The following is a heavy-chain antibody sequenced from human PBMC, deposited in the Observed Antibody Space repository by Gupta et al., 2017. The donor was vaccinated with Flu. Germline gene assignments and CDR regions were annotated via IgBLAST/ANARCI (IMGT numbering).Heavy chain of an antibody. J-gene: IGHJ4*02. D-gene: IGHD3-10*01. CDR1: GFTFSNAW. CDR3: TTETQEILWFGELLPPLDY. Sequence: EVQLVESGGGLVKPGGSLRLSCAASGFTFSNAWMSWVRQAPGKGLEWVGRIKSKTDGGTTDYAAPVKGRFTISRDDSKNTLYLQMNSLKTEDTAVYYCTTETQEILWFGELLPPLDYWGQGTLVTVSS. V-gene: IGHV3-15*01. CDR2: IKSKTDGGTT.